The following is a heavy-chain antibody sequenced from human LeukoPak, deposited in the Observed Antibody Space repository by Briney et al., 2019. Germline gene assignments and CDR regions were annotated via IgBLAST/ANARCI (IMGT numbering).Heavy chain of an antibody. CDR2: IFYSGST. V-gene: IGHV4-39*01. CDR1: GGSISGGKDF. J-gene: IGHJ4*02. D-gene: IGHD6-13*01. CDR3: ARRGITYSSSFFEF. Sequence: SETLSLTCTVSGGSISGGKDFWGWIRQPPGKGLEWIGSIFYSGSTYYNPSLKSRVTISVDTSRNEFSLKVMAATVADTAVYYCARRGITYSSSFFEFWGQGALVTVSS.